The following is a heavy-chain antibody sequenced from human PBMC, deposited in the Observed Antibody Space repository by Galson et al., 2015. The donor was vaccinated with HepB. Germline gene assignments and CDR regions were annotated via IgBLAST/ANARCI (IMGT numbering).Heavy chain of an antibody. CDR1: GGSFSGYY. Sequence: LTCAVYGGSFSGYYWSWIRQPPGKGLEWIGEINHSGSTAYNPSLKSRVTMSVDTSKKQFSLRLSSVTAADTAVYYCASPLFGASRYGMDVWGQGTTVTVSS. J-gene: IGHJ6*02. CDR3: ASPLFGASRYGMDV. D-gene: IGHD3-10*01. CDR2: INHSGST. V-gene: IGHV4-34*01.